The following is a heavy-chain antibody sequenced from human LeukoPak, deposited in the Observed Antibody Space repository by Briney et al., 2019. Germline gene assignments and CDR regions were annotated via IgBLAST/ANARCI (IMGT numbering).Heavy chain of an antibody. CDR1: GFTFSSYA. J-gene: IGHJ4*02. CDR3: AKSWTGDGAGLDY. D-gene: IGHD3/OR15-3a*01. CDR2: ISGSGGST. V-gene: IGHV3-23*01. Sequence: GGSLRLSYAASGFTFSSYAMSWVRQAPGQGLEWVSTISGSGGSTYYADSVKGRFTISRDNSKNTLYLQMNSLRAEDTAVYYCAKSWTGDGAGLDYWGQGTLVTVSS.